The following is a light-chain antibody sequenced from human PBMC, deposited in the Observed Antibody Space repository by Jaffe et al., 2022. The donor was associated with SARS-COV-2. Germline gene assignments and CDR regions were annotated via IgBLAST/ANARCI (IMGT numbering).Light chain of an antibody. CDR2: DAS. CDR1: QSVSSN. J-gene: IGKJ4*01. V-gene: IGKV3-11*01. CDR3: QQRANWPLT. Sequence: EIVLTQSPATLSLSPGERATLSCRASQSVSSNLAWYQQKPGQPPRLLIYDASNRATGIPARVSGSGSGTDFTLTISSLEPEDFAVYYCQQRANWPLTFGGGTKVEIK.